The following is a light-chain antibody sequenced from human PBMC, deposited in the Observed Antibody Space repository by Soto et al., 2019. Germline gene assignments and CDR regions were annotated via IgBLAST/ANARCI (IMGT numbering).Light chain of an antibody. J-gene: IGKJ1*01. CDR3: QYDGGSSRT. V-gene: IGKV3-20*01. Sequence: EIFLTQSPGTLSLSPGEGTTLSCRASESVASLAWYQQKPGQAPRLLIYGASTRATGIPDRFSGSGSGTDFTLTISRLEPEDFAVYYCQYDGGSSRTFGRVTKVDIK. CDR1: ESVAS. CDR2: GAS.